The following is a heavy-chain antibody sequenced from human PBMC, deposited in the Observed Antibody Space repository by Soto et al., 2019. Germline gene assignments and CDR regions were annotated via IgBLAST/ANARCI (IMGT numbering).Heavy chain of an antibody. Sequence: GASVKVSCKASGGTFSSYAISWVRQAPGQGLEWMGGIIPIFGTANYAQKFQGRVTITADESTSTAYMELSSLRSEDTAVYYCARTHTSDSSGQWYFDYWGQGTLVTVSS. CDR1: GGTFSSYA. CDR3: ARTHTSDSSGQWYFDY. J-gene: IGHJ4*02. D-gene: IGHD3-22*01. CDR2: IIPIFGTA. V-gene: IGHV1-69*13.